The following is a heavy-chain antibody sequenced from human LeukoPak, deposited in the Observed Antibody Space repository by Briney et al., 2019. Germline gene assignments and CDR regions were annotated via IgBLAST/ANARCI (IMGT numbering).Heavy chain of an antibody. J-gene: IGHJ3*02. CDR2: VSSSSNYI. V-gene: IGHV3-21*01. D-gene: IGHD1-26*01. CDR1: GFTFSTYN. CDR3: ARDVGASAPDAFDI. Sequence: GGSLRLSCAASGFTFSTYNMNWVRQAPGKGLEWVSSVSSSSNYIYYADSVKGRFTISRDNAKNSLYLQMNSLRAEDTDVYYCARDVGASAPDAFDIWGQGTMVTVSS.